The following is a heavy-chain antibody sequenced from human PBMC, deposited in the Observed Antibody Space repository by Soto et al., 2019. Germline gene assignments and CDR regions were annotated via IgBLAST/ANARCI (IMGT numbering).Heavy chain of an antibody. V-gene: IGHV3-23*01. CDR1: GFTFSSHA. Sequence: EVQLLESGGGMVQPGGSLRLSCTASGFTFSSHAMTWVRQAPGKGLEWVSGLSDSGGSIYYADSVKGRFTISRDNSKNTLYLPMKTLRAEDTAVYYCAKVSSSWYAGFFDLWGQGTLVTVSA. J-gene: IGHJ4*02. D-gene: IGHD6-13*01. CDR3: AKVSSSWYAGFFDL. CDR2: LSDSGGSI.